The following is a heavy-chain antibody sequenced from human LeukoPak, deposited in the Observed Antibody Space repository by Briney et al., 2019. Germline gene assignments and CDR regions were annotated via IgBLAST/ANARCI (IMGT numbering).Heavy chain of an antibody. V-gene: IGHV3-30*02. Sequence: PGGSLRLSCAASGFTFSSYGMHWVRQAPGKGLEWVAFIRYDGSNKYYADSVKGRFTISRDNSKNTLYLQMNSLRAEDTAVYYCAKKYGVHLRHHDAFDIWGQGTMVTVSS. CDR2: IRYDGSNK. D-gene: IGHD2-2*01. J-gene: IGHJ3*02. CDR1: GFTFSSYG. CDR3: AKKYGVHLRHHDAFDI.